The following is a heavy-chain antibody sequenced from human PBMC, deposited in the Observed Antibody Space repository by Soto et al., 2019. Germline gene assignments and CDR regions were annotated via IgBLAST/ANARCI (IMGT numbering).Heavy chain of an antibody. D-gene: IGHD1-26*01. Sequence: SETLSLTCIVSGGSVTSGSNYWSWIRQPPGKGLEWIGCMSYSGSTYQNPSLKSRVTMSVDMSKNQFSLELNSVTAADTAVYYCARERNSGYVDYWGQGTLVTVSS. CDR2: MSYSGST. CDR1: GGSVTSGSNY. J-gene: IGHJ4*02. V-gene: IGHV4-61*01. CDR3: ARERNSGYVDY.